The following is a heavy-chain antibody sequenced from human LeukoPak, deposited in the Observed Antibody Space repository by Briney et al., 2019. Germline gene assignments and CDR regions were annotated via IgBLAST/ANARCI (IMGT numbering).Heavy chain of an antibody. D-gene: IGHD3-10*01. Sequence: GASVKLSCKASGYTFTSYSISWVRDAHGQGLEWMGWISAYNGNTNYAQKLQGRVTMTTDTSTGTAYMELRSLRSDDTAVYYCARGAMVRDYFDYWGQGTLVTVSS. CDR3: ARGAMVRDYFDY. CDR1: GYTFTSYS. J-gene: IGHJ4*02. V-gene: IGHV1-18*01. CDR2: ISAYNGNT.